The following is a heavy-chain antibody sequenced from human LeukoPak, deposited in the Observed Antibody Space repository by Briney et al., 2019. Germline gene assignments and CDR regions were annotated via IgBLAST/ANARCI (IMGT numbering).Heavy chain of an antibody. V-gene: IGHV4-39*07. CDR3: TRELRYCSGDSCYSGDY. J-gene: IGHJ4*02. Sequence: SETLSLTCTVSGGSISSTSYYWGWVRQSPGKGLEWIGTIYYNGATQYNPSLRSRATMSVDTSKNQFSLKLNSVTAADTAVYYCTRELRYCSGDSCYSGDYWGQGTLVTVSS. CDR2: IYYNGAT. D-gene: IGHD2-15*01. CDR1: GGSISSTSYY.